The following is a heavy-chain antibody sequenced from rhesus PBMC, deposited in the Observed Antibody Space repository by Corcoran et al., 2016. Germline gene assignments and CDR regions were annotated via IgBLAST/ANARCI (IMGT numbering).Heavy chain of an antibody. J-gene: IGHJ5-1*01. V-gene: IGHV4S14*01. CDR1: GGSISGYYY. CDR2: IYGSGGRN. D-gene: IGHD3-3*01. Sequence: QVQLQESGPGLVKPSETLSLTCAASGGSISGYYYWSWIRQLPGKGLELIGSIYGSGGRNYLNSSLNSRVTLSVDTSKNQFSLKLSSVTAADTAVYYCARYNFWTGLKFDVWGPGVLVTVSS. CDR3: ARYNFWTGLKFDV.